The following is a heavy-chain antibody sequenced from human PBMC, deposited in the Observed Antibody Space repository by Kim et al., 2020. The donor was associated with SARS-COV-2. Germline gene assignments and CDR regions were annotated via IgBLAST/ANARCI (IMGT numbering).Heavy chain of an antibody. V-gene: IGHV3-11*05. CDR3: ARDPRLQGGWYEFDI. D-gene: IGHD6-19*01. Sequence: ADSVKGRFTIARDNAKNSVYLQINSLRAEDTAVYYCARDPRLQGGWYEFDIWGQGTTVTVTS. J-gene: IGHJ3*02.